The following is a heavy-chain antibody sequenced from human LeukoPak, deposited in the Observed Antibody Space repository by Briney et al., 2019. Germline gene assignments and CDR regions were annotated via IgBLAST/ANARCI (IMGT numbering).Heavy chain of an antibody. CDR1: GGSISNYY. Sequence: PSETLSLTCAVYGGSISNYYWNWIRQPPGKGLEWIGYIYYSGTTKYNPSLQSRVTISVDTSKNQFSLKLTSVTAADTAVYYCADNRNRIIDTFDIWGQGTMVTVSS. CDR3: ADNRNRIIDTFDI. D-gene: IGHD1-14*01. CDR2: IYYSGTT. J-gene: IGHJ3*02. V-gene: IGHV4-59*08.